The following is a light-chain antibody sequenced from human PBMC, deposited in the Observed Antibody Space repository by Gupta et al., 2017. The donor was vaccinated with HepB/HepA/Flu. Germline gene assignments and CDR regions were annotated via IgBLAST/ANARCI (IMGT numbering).Light chain of an antibody. V-gene: IGLV4-69*01. CDR3: QTWGTDIPVV. CDR1: SGHTTDA. J-gene: IGLJ2*01. Sequence: QLVLTQSPSASASLGASVKITCTLSSGHTTDAIAWHQRQPEKGPRYLMKLNSDGSHAKGDGIPDRFSGSSSGAERYLIISSLQSEDDADYYCQTWGTDIPVVFGGGTKLTVL. CDR2: LNSDGSH.